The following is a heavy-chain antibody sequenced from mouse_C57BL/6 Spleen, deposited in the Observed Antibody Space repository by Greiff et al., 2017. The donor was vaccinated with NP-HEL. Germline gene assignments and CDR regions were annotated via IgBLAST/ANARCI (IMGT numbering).Heavy chain of an antibody. V-gene: IGHV5-16*01. CDR3: ARVTGYYGSSYYFDY. J-gene: IGHJ2*01. D-gene: IGHD1-1*01. CDR1: GFTFSDYY. Sequence: EVKLVESEGGLVQPGSSMKLSCTASGFTFSDYYMAWVRQVPEKGLEWVANINYDGSSTYYLDSLKSRFIISRDNAKNILYLQMSSLKSEDTATYYGARVTGYYGSSYYFDYWGQGTTLTVSS. CDR2: INYDGSST.